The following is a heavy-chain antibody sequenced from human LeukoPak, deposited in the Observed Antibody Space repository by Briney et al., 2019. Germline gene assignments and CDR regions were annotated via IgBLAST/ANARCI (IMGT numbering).Heavy chain of an antibody. V-gene: IGHV3-23*03. CDR2: LRGDGST. J-gene: IGHJ4*02. CDR1: GFTFSNYA. CDR3: AKASWVSSADVAL. Sequence: GGSLRLSCVASGFTFSNYAMTWVRQTPARGLEWVASLRGDGSTFYADSVKSRLTLSRDEPRNTMYHHMTYQRGAETGVYYCAKASWVSSADVALWGQGTPVTVSS. D-gene: IGHD2-15*01.